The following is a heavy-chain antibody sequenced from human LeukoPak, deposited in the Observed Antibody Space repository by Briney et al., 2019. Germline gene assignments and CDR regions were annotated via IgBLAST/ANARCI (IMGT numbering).Heavy chain of an antibody. V-gene: IGHV3-23*01. Sequence: GGSLRLSCAASGFTFSSYAMSWVRQAPGKGLEWVSAISGSGGSTYYADSVKGRFTISRDNSKNTLYLQMNSLRAEDTAVYYCAKAPTGTTNNFDYWGQRTLVTVSS. CDR1: GFTFSSYA. J-gene: IGHJ4*02. CDR3: AKAPTGTTNNFDY. D-gene: IGHD1-14*01. CDR2: ISGSGGST.